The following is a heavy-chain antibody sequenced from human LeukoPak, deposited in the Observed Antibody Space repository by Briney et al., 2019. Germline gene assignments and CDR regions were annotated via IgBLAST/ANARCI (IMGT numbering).Heavy chain of an antibody. V-gene: IGHV3-30*04. CDR1: GFTFSSYA. CDR3: ARDVLRAGHSALVTMSGMSPGFY. CDR2: ISYDGSNK. D-gene: IGHD3-9*01. Sequence: PGGSLRLSCAASGFTFSSYAMHWVRQAPGKGLEWVAVISYDGSNKYYADSVKGRFTISRDNSKNTLYLQMNSLRAEDTAVYYCARDVLRAGHSALVTMSGMSPGFYWGQGTLVTVSS. J-gene: IGHJ4*02.